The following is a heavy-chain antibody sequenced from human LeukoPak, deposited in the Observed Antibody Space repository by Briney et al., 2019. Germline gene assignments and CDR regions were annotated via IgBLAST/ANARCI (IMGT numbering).Heavy chain of an antibody. J-gene: IGHJ4*02. D-gene: IGHD6-6*01. CDR2: INPDSGGT. CDR1: GYTFTDYY. Sequence: GASVKVSCKASGYTFTDYYMHWVRQAPGQGLEWIGRINPDSGGTNSAQKLQGRVTVTRDTSISTTYMELSSLRSDDTAVYYCARAKEKSIAARYFDYWGQGTLVTVSS. V-gene: IGHV1-2*06. CDR3: ARAKEKSIAARYFDY.